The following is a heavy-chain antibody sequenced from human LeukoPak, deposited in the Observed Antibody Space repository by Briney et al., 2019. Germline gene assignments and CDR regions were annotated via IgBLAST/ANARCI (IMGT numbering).Heavy chain of an antibody. J-gene: IGHJ5*02. Sequence: SETLSLTCSVSGVSISSYYWTWIRLPAGKGPEWIGRIYSGGSTNYNPSLKSRVTMSVDTSKNQFSLRLTSVTAADTAVYYCAREFYYYDSSGDNWFDPWGQGTLVTVSS. V-gene: IGHV4-4*07. CDR2: IYSGGST. D-gene: IGHD3-22*01. CDR1: GVSISSYY. CDR3: AREFYYYDSSGDNWFDP.